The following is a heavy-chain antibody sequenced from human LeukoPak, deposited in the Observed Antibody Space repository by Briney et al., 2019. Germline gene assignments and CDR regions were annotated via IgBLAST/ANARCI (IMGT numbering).Heavy chain of an antibody. CDR2: INPNSGGT. D-gene: IGHD2-2*01. J-gene: IGHJ6*03. V-gene: IGHV1-2*02. CDR1: GYTFSGYY. CDR3: ATGGSPIYYYYMDV. Sequence: ASVKVSCKASGYTFSGYYMHWVRQAPGQGLEWMEWINPNSGGTNYAQRFQGRVTMTRDTSISTAYMELSRLRSDDTAVYYCATGGSPIYYYYMDVWDKGTTVTISS.